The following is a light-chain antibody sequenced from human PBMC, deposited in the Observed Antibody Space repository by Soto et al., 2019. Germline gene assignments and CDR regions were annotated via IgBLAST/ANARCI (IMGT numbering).Light chain of an antibody. CDR3: AAWDGSLQSGV. V-gene: IGLV1-44*01. J-gene: IGLJ3*02. Sequence: QSVLTQPPSASGAPGQRVTISCSGSNSNIGSHVVNWYQQVPGTAPKLLIYTNNQRPSGVPDRFSDSKSGTSASLAISGLQTEDAADYSCAAWDGSLQSGVFGGGTKLTVL. CDR1: NSNIGSHV. CDR2: TNN.